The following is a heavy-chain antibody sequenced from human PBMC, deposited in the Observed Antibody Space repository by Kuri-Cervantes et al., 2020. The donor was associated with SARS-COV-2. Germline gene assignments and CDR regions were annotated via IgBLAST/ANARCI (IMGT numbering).Heavy chain of an antibody. CDR2: IFSNDEK. V-gene: IGHV2-26*01. CDR1: GFSLSNARMG. Sequence: SGPTLVKPTETLTLTCTVSGFSLSNARMGVSWIRQPPGKALEWLAHIFSNDEKSYSTSLKSRLTVSKDTSKSQVVLTMTNMDTVDTATYYCARIGSSWYLHSPWFDPWGQGTLVTVSS. J-gene: IGHJ5*02. CDR3: ARIGSSWYLHSPWFDP. D-gene: IGHD6-13*01.